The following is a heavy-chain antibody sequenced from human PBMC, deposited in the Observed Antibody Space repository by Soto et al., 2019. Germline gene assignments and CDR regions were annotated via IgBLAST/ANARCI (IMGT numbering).Heavy chain of an antibody. J-gene: IGHJ5*02. CDR1: GGSISSSSYY. V-gene: IGHV4-39*01. CDR3: ARRVGGYCSSTSCYGFDP. D-gene: IGHD2-2*01. Sequence: QLQLQESGPGLVKPSETLSLTCTVSGGSISSSSYYWGWIRQPPGKGLEWIGSIYYSGSTYYNPSLKSRVTISVDTSNQFSLKLSSVTAADTAVYYCARRVGGYCSSTSCYGFDPWGQGTLVTVSS. CDR2: IYYSGST.